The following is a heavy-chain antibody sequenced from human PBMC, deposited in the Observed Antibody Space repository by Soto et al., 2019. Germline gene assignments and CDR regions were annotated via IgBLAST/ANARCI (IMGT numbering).Heavy chain of an antibody. CDR3: ARVGSSGWSPDY. Sequence: SETLSLTCTVSGGSISGHYWIWIRQPPGEGMEWIGYIFYSGSTTYNNNPSLKSRVSISVDTSKNQFYLRLTSVTAADTAVYYCARVGSSGWSPDYWGQGTLVTAPQ. J-gene: IGHJ4*02. V-gene: IGHV4-59*11. CDR1: GGSISGHY. CDR2: IFYSGSTTY. D-gene: IGHD6-19*01.